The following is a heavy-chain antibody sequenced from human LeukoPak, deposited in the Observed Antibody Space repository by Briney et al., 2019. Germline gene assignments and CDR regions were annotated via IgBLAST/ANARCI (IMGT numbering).Heavy chain of an antibody. Sequence: ASVKVSCKASGYTFTSYGISWVRQAPGQGLEWMGWISAYNGNTNYAQKFQGRVTITADKSTSTAYMELSSLRSEDTAVYYCVSHPAQVDYWGQGTLVTVSS. CDR2: ISAYNGNT. CDR3: VSHPAQVDY. J-gene: IGHJ4*02. V-gene: IGHV1-18*01. CDR1: GYTFTSYG.